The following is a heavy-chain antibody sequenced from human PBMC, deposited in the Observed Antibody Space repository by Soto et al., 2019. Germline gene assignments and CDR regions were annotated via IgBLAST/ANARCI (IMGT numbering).Heavy chain of an antibody. CDR2: ISYDGSNK. CDR1: GFTFSSYA. CDR3: TRDVNWVFFDY. Sequence: GGSLRLSCAASGFTFSSYAMHWVRQAPGKGLEWVAVISYDGSNKYYADSVKGRFTISRDNSKNTLYLQMNSLTVDDAAVYYCTRDVNWVFFDYWGQGT. D-gene: IGHD3-16*01. V-gene: IGHV3-30-3*01. J-gene: IGHJ4*02.